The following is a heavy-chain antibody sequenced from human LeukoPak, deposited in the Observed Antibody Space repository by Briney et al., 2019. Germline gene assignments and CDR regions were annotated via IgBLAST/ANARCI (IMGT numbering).Heavy chain of an antibody. D-gene: IGHD3-16*01. J-gene: IGHJ4*02. CDR1: GYTFTSYY. CDR2: INPSGGST. CDR3: ARGFGGEMAYNFDY. Sequence: ASVKVSCKASGYTFTSYYMHWVRQAPGQGLEWMGIINPSGGSTSYAQKFQGRVTITADESTSTAYMELSSLRSEDTAVYYCARGFGGEMAYNFDYWGQGTLVTVSS. V-gene: IGHV1-46*01.